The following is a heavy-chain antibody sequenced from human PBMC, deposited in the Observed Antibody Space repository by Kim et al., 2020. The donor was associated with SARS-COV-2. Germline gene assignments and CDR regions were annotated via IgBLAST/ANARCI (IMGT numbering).Heavy chain of an antibody. J-gene: IGHJ4*02. Sequence: PALKSRVTIAVDTSKNQVSRKLSSVTAADTAVYYCARVGANTGTAFGYWGQGTLVTVSS. V-gene: IGHV4-39*07. D-gene: IGHD4-4*01. CDR3: ARVGANTGTAFGY.